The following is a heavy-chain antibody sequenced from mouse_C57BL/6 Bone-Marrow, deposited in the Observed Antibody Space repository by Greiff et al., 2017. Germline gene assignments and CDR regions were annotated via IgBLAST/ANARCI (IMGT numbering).Heavy chain of an antibody. D-gene: IGHD2-3*01. CDR1: GFNIKDDY. J-gene: IGHJ2*01. V-gene: IGHV14-4*01. CDR3: TTICYDGLDY. Sequence: EVQLQESGAELVRPGASVKLSCTASGFNIKDDYMHWVKQRPEQGLEWIGWIDPENGDTEYASKFQGKATITADTSSNTAYLQLCSLTSEDTAVYYCTTICYDGLDYWGQGTTLTVSS. CDR2: IDPENGDT.